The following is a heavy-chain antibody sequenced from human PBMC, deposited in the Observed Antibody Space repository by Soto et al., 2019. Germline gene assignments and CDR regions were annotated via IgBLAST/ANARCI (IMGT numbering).Heavy chain of an antibody. V-gene: IGHV4-59*01. D-gene: IGHD3-3*01. Sequence: KSSETLSLTCTVSGGSISSYYWSWIRQPPGKGLEWIGYIYYSGSTNYNPSLKSRVTISVDTSKNQFSLKLSSVTAADTAVYYCASGVQIYYYGMDVWGQGTRVTVSS. CDR3: ASGVQIYYYGMDV. CDR1: GGSISSYY. J-gene: IGHJ6*02. CDR2: IYYSGST.